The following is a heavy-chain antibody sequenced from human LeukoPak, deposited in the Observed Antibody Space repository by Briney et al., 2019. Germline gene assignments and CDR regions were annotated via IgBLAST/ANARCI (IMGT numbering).Heavy chain of an antibody. Sequence: SETLSLTCTVSGGSISTYHWSWIRQPPGKGLEWIGYIYSSGSTNYNPSLKSRVTISVDTSKNQFSLKLSSVTAADTAVYYCARHAQTYYYGMDVWGQGTTVTVSS. V-gene: IGHV4-59*08. J-gene: IGHJ6*02. CDR2: IYSSGST. CDR3: ARHAQTYYYGMDV. CDR1: GGSISTYH.